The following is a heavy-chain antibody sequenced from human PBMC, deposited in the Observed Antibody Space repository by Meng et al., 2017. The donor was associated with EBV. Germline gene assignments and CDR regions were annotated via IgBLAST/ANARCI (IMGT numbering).Heavy chain of an antibody. CDR2: IYYTGST. Sequence: QVQLQESGPGLVKPSETLSLTCTVSGGSISSYYWSWIRQPPGKGLEWIGYIYYTGSTNYNSSLKSRVTISLDKSKNQFSLRLTSVTAADTAVYYCARGDYTNYPRWFDPWGQGTLVTVYS. CDR1: GGSISSYY. V-gene: IGHV4-59*08. D-gene: IGHD4-11*01. J-gene: IGHJ5*02. CDR3: ARGDYTNYPRWFDP.